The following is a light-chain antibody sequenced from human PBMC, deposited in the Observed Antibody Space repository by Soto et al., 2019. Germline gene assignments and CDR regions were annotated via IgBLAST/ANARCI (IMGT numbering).Light chain of an antibody. CDR2: GAS. V-gene: IGKV3-15*01. CDR3: QQYNNWWT. Sequence: EVVMTQSPATLSVSPGERVTLSCRASQSVSSSLAWYQQKPGQAPRLLIYGASTRAPGIPARFSGSGSETEFTLTISSLQSEDFAVYYCQQYNNWWTFGQGTKVEIK. CDR1: QSVSSS. J-gene: IGKJ1*01.